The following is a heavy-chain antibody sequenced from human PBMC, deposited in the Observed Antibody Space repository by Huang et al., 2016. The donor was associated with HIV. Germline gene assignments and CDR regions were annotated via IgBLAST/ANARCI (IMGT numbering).Heavy chain of an antibody. D-gene: IGHD3-3*01. CDR3: ARTGVAVSDDPEYFQH. V-gene: IGHV4-39*02. J-gene: IGHJ1*01. Sequence: LQESGPGLVGPSETLSLTCAVSGDSINSNTFYWGWIRRPPGKALEWIGRIYESGTTYYKPALKRRARIAVDASKNRIFLHLRSVTAADTGVYYCARTGVAVSDDPEYFQHWGQGALVTIS. CDR2: IYESGTT. CDR1: GDSINSNTFY.